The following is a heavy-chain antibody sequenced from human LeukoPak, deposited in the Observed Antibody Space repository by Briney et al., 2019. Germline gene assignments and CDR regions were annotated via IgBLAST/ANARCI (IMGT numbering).Heavy chain of an antibody. J-gene: IGHJ5*02. CDR3: ARDNSVGDIAWWFDP. CDR1: GYTFTSHG. Sequence: ASVKVSCKASGYTFTSHGISWVRQAPGQGLEWMGWISTYNGNTNYAQKLQGRVTITADKSTSTDYMELRSLKSEDTAVYYCARDNSVGDIAWWFDPWGQGTLVTVSS. D-gene: IGHD3-10*01. CDR2: ISTYNGNT. V-gene: IGHV1-18*01.